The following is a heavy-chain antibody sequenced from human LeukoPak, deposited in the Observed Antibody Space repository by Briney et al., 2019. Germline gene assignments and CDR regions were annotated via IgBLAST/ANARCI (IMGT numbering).Heavy chain of an antibody. CDR1: GFTFSNYG. V-gene: IGHV3-33*07. CDR2: MWNDGDNE. D-gene: IGHD3-22*01. CDR3: ARGYYDRSGYSSRIDY. J-gene: IGHJ4*02. Sequence: GRSLRLSCAASGFTFSNYGLYWVRQAPGTGLEGVAVMWNDGDNEYYADSVKGRSTFSRDNSKNTLYLQMNSLRVEDTAVYYCARGYYDRSGYSSRIDYWGQGTLVTVSS.